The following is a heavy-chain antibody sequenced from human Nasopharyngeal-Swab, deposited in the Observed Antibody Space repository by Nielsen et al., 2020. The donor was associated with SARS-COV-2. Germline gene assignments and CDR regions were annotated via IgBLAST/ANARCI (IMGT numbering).Heavy chain of an antibody. Sequence: LTRAVSGFPLKNYNMIWVRQAPGKGLEWLSYISVSSLTTYYADSVKGRFTISRDNAKNTLYLQINSLRVEDTAVYYCARWRGSTTWYFDYWGQGTLVTVSS. CDR1: GFPLKNYN. V-gene: IGHV3-48*04. CDR3: ARWRGSTTWYFDY. D-gene: IGHD2-2*01. CDR2: ISVSSLTT. J-gene: IGHJ4*02.